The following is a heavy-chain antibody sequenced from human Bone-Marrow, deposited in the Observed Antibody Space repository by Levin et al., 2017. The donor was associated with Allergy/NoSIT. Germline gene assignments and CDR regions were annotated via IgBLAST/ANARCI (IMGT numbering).Heavy chain of an antibody. Sequence: GGSLRLSCAASGFTFSSYEMNWVRQAPGKGLEWVSYISSSGSTIYYADSVKGRFTISRDNAKNSLYLQMNSLRAEDTAVYYCASWALAGGPDGGPTNYYYYGMDVWGQGTTVTVSS. D-gene: IGHD3-16*01. V-gene: IGHV3-48*03. J-gene: IGHJ6*02. CDR3: ASWALAGGPDGGPTNYYYYGMDV. CDR2: ISSSGSTI. CDR1: GFTFSSYE.